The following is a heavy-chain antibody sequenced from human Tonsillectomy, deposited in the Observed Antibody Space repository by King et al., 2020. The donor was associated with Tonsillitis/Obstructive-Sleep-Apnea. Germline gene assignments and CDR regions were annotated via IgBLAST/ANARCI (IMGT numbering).Heavy chain of an antibody. V-gene: IGHV3-7*04. Sequence: QLVQSGGGLVQPGGSLRLSCAASGFTFRSYWMSWVRQAPGKGLEWVANIKQDGSEKYYGDSVKGRFTISRDNAKNSLYLQMNSLRAEDTAVYYCARGSPIWTTFDYWGQGTLVTVSS. CDR3: ARGSPIWTTFDY. D-gene: IGHD3/OR15-3a*01. CDR1: GFTFRSYW. J-gene: IGHJ4*02. CDR2: IKQDGSEK.